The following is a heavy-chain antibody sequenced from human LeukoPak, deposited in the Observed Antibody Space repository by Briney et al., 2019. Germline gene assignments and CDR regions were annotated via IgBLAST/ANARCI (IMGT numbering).Heavy chain of an antibody. CDR2: INHSGST. Sequence: ASETLSLTCAVYGGSFSGYYWTWIRQPPGKGLEWIGGINHSGSTNYNPSLKSPVTISVDTSNNQFSLKVRSVTAADTAVYYCARVRSYYYYYMDVWGKGTTVTVSS. V-gene: IGHV4-34*01. CDR3: ARVRSYYYYYMDV. CDR1: GGSFSGYY. J-gene: IGHJ6*03.